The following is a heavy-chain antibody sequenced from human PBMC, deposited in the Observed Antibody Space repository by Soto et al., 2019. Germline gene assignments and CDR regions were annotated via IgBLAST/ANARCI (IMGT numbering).Heavy chain of an antibody. CDR2: ISSTSTYI. CDR1: GFMFSRYV. CDR3: ARENWSLYYLDS. J-gene: IGHJ4*02. Sequence: GGSLRLSCAASGFMFSRYVIHWVRQAPGKGLEWVSSISSTSTYISYTDSVKGRFTISRDNARSSLYLQMSGLRAEDTAVYYCARENWSLYYLDSWGQGTLVXVSS. V-gene: IGHV3-21*01.